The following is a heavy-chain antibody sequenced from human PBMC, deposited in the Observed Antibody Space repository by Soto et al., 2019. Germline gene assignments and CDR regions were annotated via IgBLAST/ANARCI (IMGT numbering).Heavy chain of an antibody. J-gene: IGHJ6*02. D-gene: IGHD3-10*01. V-gene: IGHV3-30-3*01. CDR2: ISYDGSNK. CDR3: ARVMGFGELLTYYYYYGMDV. Sequence: QVQLVESGGGVVQPGRSLRLSCAASGFTFSSYAMHWVRQAPGKGLEWVAVISYDGSNKYYADSVKGRFTISRDNSNNTLYLQMNSLRAEDTAVYYCARVMGFGELLTYYYYYGMDVWGQGTTVTVSS. CDR1: GFTFSSYA.